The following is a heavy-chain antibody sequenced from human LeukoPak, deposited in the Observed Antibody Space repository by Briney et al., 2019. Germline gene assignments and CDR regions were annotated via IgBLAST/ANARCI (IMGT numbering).Heavy chain of an antibody. V-gene: IGHV4-61*02. CDR3: ARDRITGATRDFYYYYMDV. CDR1: GGSISSGGSIGSFY. CDR2: IDAAGRS. Sequence: SETLSLTCTVSGGSISSGGSIGSFYWTWIRQPAGNGLEWIGRIDAAGRSNYNPSLRGPVTISVDTSKNQFSLRLSSVTAADAAVYYCARDRITGATRDFYYYYMDVWGKGTTVTVSS. D-gene: IGHD7-27*01. J-gene: IGHJ6*03.